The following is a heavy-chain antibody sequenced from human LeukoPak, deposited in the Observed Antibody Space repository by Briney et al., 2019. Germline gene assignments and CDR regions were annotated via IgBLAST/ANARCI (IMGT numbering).Heavy chain of an antibody. CDR1: GFTFSSYS. CDR3: ARFRRRGESLSRYGDY. V-gene: IGHV3-21*01. J-gene: IGHJ4*02. Sequence: GGSLRLSCAASGFTFSSYSMNWVRQAPGKGLEWVSSISSSSSYIYYADSVKGRFTISRDNAKNSLYLQMNSLRAEDTAVYYCARFRRRGESLSRYGDYWGQGTLVTVSS. CDR2: ISSSSSYI. D-gene: IGHD3-10*01.